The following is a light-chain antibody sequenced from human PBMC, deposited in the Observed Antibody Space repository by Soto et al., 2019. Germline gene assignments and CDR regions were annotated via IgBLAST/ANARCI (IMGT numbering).Light chain of an antibody. V-gene: IGLV1-47*02. CDR3: AAWDDSLSGVV. Sequence: QAVVTQPPSASGTPGQRVTISCSGSSSNIGSNYVYWYQQLPGTAPKLLIYSNNQRPSGVPDRFSGSKSGTSASLAISGLRSEDEADHYCAAWDDSLSGVVFGGGTQLTVL. J-gene: IGLJ2*01. CDR2: SNN. CDR1: SSNIGSNY.